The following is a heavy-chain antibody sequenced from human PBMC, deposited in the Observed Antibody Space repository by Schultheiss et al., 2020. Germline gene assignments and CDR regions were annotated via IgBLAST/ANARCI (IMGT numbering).Heavy chain of an antibody. CDR3: ARVGGSYFSYFDY. Sequence: GGSLRLSCAASGFTFSSYAMHWVRQAPGKGLEWVAVISYDGSNKYYADSVKGRFTISRDNSKNTLYLQMNSLRAEDTAVYYCARVGGSYFSYFDYWGQGTLVTVSS. J-gene: IGHJ4*02. CDR1: GFTFSSYA. V-gene: IGHV3-30*04. D-gene: IGHD1-26*01. CDR2: ISYDGSNK.